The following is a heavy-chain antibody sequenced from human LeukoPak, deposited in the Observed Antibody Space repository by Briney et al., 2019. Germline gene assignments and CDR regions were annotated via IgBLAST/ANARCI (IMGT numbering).Heavy chain of an antibody. CDR1: GYTFTSYA. V-gene: IGHV1-18*01. Sequence: ASVKVSCKASGYTFTSYAMNWVRQAPGQGLEWMGWISAYNGNTNYAQKFQGRVTMTRDMSTSTVYMELSSLRSEDTAVYYCARDPKDDSSGYYYFDYWGQGTLVTVSS. D-gene: IGHD3-22*01. J-gene: IGHJ4*02. CDR2: ISAYNGNT. CDR3: ARDPKDDSSGYYYFDY.